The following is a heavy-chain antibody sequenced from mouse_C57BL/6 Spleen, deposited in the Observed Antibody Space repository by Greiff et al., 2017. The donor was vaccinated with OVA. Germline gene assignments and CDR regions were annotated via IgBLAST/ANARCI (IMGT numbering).Heavy chain of an antibody. Sequence: QVQLQHPGAELVMPGASVKLSCKASGYTFTSYWMHWVKQRPGQGLEWIGEIDPSDSYTNYNQKFKGKSTLTVDKSSSTAYMQLSSLTSEDSAVYYCARRGYSSYAMDYWGQGTSVTVSS. V-gene: IGHV1-69*01. CDR3: ARRGYSSYAMDY. CDR1: GYTFTSYW. J-gene: IGHJ4*01. D-gene: IGHD2-12*01. CDR2: IDPSDSYT.